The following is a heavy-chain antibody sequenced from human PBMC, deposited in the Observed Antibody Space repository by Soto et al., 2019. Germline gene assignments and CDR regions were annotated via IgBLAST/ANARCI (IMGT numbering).Heavy chain of an antibody. Sequence: EVQLVESGGGLVQPGGSLRLSCAASGFIVSSNYMTWVRQAPGKGLEWVSIMYSGGTTYYAESVKGRFTISRHISKNTLDLQMNTLRFEDTAVYYGARVAGDDPLDIWGPGTMVTVSS. J-gene: IGHJ3*02. CDR2: MYSGGTT. CDR1: GFIVSSNY. D-gene: IGHD2-21*02. CDR3: ARVAGDDPLDI. V-gene: IGHV3-53*04.